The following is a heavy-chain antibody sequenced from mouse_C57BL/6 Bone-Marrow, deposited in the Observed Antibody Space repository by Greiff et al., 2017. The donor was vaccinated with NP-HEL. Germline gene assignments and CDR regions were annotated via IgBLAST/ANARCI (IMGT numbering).Heavy chain of an antibody. D-gene: IGHD2-3*01. Sequence: EVQLQQSGAELVRPGASVKLSCTASGFNIKDDYMHWVKQRPEQGLEWIGWIDPENGDTEYASKFQGKATITADTSSNTAYLQLSSLTSEDTAVYYCTTWVDGYYYFDYWGQGTTLTVSS. CDR2: IDPENGDT. CDR3: TTWVDGYYYFDY. J-gene: IGHJ2*01. V-gene: IGHV14-4*01. CDR1: GFNIKDDY.